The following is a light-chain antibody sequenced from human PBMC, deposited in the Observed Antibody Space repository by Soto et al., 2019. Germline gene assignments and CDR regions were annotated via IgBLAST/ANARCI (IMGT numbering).Light chain of an antibody. V-gene: IGLV2-14*01. CDR3: RSYSSSSTLV. Sequence: QSALTLPASVSGSPGQSITISCTGTSSDVGGYNYVSWYPEHPGKAPKLMLYDVSNRPSWVSNRFSGSKSGNTASLPISGLQAEDEADYYCRSYSSSSTLVFGGGTKLTVL. CDR1: SSDVGGYNY. CDR2: DVS. J-gene: IGLJ2*01.